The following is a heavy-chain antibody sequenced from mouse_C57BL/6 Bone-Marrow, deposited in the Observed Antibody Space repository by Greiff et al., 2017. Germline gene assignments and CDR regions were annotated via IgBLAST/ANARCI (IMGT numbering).Heavy chain of an antibody. CDR1: GYTFTNYW. D-gene: IGHD1-1*01. CDR3: ARGDYYGSSFAY. J-gene: IGHJ3*01. Sequence: VHLQESGAELVRPGTSVKMSCKASGYTFTNYWIGWAKQRPGHGLEWIGDIYPGGGYTNYNEKFKGKATLTAAKSSSTAYMQFSSLTSEDYAIYYCARGDYYGSSFAYWGQGTLVTVSA. V-gene: IGHV1-63*01. CDR2: IYPGGGYT.